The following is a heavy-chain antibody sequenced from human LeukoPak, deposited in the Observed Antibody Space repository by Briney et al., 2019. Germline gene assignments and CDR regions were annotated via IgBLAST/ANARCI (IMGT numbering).Heavy chain of an antibody. CDR2: ISSSSSYI. V-gene: IGHV3-21*01. D-gene: IGHD2-2*01. CDR1: GFTFSSYS. J-gene: IGHJ4*02. Sequence: GGSLRLSCAASGFTFSSYSMNWVRQAPGKGLEWVSSISSSSSYIYYADSVQGRFTISRDNAKNSLYLQMNSLRAEDTAVYYCARVGGDQPLKYYFDYWGQGTLVTVSS. CDR3: ARVGGDQPLKYYFDY.